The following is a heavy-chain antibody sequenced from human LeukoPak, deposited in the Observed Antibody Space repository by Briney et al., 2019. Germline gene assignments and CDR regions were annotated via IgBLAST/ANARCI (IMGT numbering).Heavy chain of an antibody. J-gene: IGHJ4*02. CDR2: ISYDGSNK. Sequence: GRSLRLSCAASGFTFSSYGMHWVRQAPGKGLEWVAVISYDGSNKYYADSVKGRFTISRDNAMNSLYMQMNSLRAEDTAVYYCARVSRWGLNHNPHYWGQGTLVTVSS. CDR3: ARVSRWGLNHNPHY. D-gene: IGHD7-27*01. V-gene: IGHV3-30*03. CDR1: GFTFSSYG.